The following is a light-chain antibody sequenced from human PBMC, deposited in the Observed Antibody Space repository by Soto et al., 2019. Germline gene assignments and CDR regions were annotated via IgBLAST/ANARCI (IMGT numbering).Light chain of an antibody. V-gene: IGKV1-5*01. CDR3: QQCYMGWT. Sequence: DIQMTQSPSTLSASVGDRVTITCRASRSIRRFLAWYQHQPGKAPKLLIYDASTLESGVPSRFSGTGSGTEFTFSITSLQPEDFGTYYCQQCYMGWTFGQGTKVDFK. CDR1: RSIRRF. CDR2: DAS. J-gene: IGKJ1*01.